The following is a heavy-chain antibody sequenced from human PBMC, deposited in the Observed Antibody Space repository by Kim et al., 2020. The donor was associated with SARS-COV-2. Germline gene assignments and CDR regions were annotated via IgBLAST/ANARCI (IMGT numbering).Heavy chain of an antibody. CDR1: GGTFSSYA. CDR3: AIERRAAQWLLFPGYYFDY. Sequence: SVKVSCKASGGTFSSYAISWVRQAPGQGLEWMGGIIPIFGTANYAQKFQGRVTITADESTSTAYMELSSLRSEDTAVYYCAIERRAAQWLLFPGYYFDYWGQGTLVTVSS. V-gene: IGHV1-69*13. D-gene: IGHD6-19*01. CDR2: IIPIFGTA. J-gene: IGHJ4*02.